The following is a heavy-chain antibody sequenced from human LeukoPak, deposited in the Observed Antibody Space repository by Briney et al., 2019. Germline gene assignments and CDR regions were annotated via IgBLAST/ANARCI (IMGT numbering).Heavy chain of an antibody. Sequence: ASVTVSCKSSGYTFTGYYMHWGRQAPGQGLEWMGWINPNSGGTNYAQKFQGRVTMTRDTSISTAYMELSRLRSDDTAVYYCARGEVGANTFDCWGQRALVTVS. V-gene: IGHV1-2*02. D-gene: IGHD1-26*01. CDR2: INPNSGGT. CDR3: ARGEVGANTFDC. J-gene: IGHJ4*02. CDR1: GYTFTGYY.